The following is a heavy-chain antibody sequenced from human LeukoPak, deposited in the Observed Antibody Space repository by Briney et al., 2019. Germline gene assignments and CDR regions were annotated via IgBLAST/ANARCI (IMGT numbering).Heavy chain of an antibody. D-gene: IGHD3-9*01. CDR3: AKAGDYDILTGWADY. J-gene: IGHJ4*02. Sequence: HPGGSLRLSCAASGFTFSSYAMSWVRQAPGKELEWVSAVSGSGGSTYYADSVKGRFTISRDNSKNTLYLQMNSLRAEDTAVYYCAKAGDYDILTGWADYWGQGTLVTVSS. V-gene: IGHV3-23*01. CDR1: GFTFSSYA. CDR2: VSGSGGST.